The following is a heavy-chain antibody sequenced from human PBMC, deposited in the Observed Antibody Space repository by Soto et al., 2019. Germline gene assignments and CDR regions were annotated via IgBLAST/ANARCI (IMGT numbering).Heavy chain of an antibody. CDR2: LVVGSGNT. Sequence: SVKVSCKTSGFMFTSSAVQWVRQARGQRLEWIGWLVVGSGNTHYAQHFQERVTLTRDMSTGTAYMELSSLRSEDTAVYYCAAVPVLRFLKWLLAYFDYWGQGTLVTVSS. D-gene: IGHD3-3*01. V-gene: IGHV1-58*01. CDR3: AAVPVLRFLKWLLAYFDY. CDR1: GFMFTSSA. J-gene: IGHJ4*02.